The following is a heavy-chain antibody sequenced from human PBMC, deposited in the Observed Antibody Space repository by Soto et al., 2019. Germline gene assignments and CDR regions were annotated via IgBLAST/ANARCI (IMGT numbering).Heavy chain of an antibody. J-gene: IGHJ6*02. CDR3: ARGWRGYCSGGSCYGGYYYGMDV. CDR1: GGSFSGYY. V-gene: IGHV4-34*01. CDR2: INHSGST. Sequence: QVQLQQWGAGLLKPSETLSLTCAVYGGSFSGYYWSWIRQPPGKGLEWIGEINHSGSTNYNPSLNSRVTISSDTPKNQFSLKLSSVPAADTAVYYCARGWRGYCSGGSCYGGYYYGMDVWGQGTAVTVSS. D-gene: IGHD2-15*01.